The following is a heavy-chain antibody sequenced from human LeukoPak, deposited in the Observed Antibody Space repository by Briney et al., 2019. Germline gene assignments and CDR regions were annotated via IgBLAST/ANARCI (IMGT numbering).Heavy chain of an antibody. CDR2: ISGSGHNS. CDR3: AKVLRVGATTDAFDI. J-gene: IGHJ3*02. Sequence: GGSLRLSCAASGFTFNNFAMTWVRQTPGKGLEWVSGISGSGHNSYYADSVKGRFTISRDNSKNTLYLQMNSLRAEDTAVYYCAKVLRVGATTDAFDIWGQGTMVTVSS. D-gene: IGHD1-26*01. V-gene: IGHV3-23*01. CDR1: GFTFNNFA.